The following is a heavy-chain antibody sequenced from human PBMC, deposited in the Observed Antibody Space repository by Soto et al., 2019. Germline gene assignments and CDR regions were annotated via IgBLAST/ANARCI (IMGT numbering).Heavy chain of an antibody. CDR3: ARDRYYFDY. CDR1: GGSFSGYY. J-gene: IGHJ4*02. Sequence: PSETLSLTCAVYGGSFSGYYWSWIRQPPGKGLEWIGEINHSGSTNYNPSLKSRVTISVDTSKNQFSLKLSSVTAADTAVYYCARDRYYFDYWGQGTLVTVSS. CDR2: INHSGST. V-gene: IGHV4-34*01.